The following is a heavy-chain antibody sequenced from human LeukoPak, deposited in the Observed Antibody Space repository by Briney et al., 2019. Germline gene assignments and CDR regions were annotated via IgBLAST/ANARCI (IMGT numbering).Heavy chain of an antibody. Sequence: ASVKVSCKASGYTFTSYGISWVRQVPGQGLEWMGWISAYNGNTNYAQKLQGRVTMTTDTSTSTAYMELRSLRSDDTAVYYCARGAAVLRFLEWVPESGLFDYWGQGTLVTVSS. D-gene: IGHD3-3*01. V-gene: IGHV1-18*01. CDR3: ARGAAVLRFLEWVPESGLFDY. J-gene: IGHJ4*02. CDR1: GYTFTSYG. CDR2: ISAYNGNT.